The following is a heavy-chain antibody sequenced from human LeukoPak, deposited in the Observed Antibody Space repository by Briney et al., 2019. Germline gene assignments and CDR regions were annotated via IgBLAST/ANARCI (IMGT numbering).Heavy chain of an antibody. CDR3: ARGRGYSHNWFDP. CDR2: IIPIFGTA. V-gene: IGHV1-69*13. Sequence: WASVKVSCKASGGTFSSYAISWVRQAPGQGLERMGGIIPIFGTANYAQKFQGRVTITADESTSTAYMELSSLRSEDTAVYYCARGRGYSHNWFDPWGQGTLVTVSS. D-gene: IGHD5-18*01. J-gene: IGHJ5*02. CDR1: GGTFSSYA.